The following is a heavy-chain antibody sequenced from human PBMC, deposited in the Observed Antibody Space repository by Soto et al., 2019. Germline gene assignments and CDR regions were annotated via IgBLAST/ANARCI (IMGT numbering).Heavy chain of an antibody. D-gene: IGHD3-22*01. CDR2: IYYSGTT. CDR1: GDSISSGGYY. CDR3: ASTYSTGSSGPFDY. V-gene: IGHV4-31*03. Sequence: QVQLQASGPGLVKPSQTLSLTCTVSGDSISSGGYYWSWIRQHPAKGLEWIGYIYYSGTTYYNPSRESRVTIAADTSENQFSLKVNSVTVADTAVYYCASTYSTGSSGPFDYWGQGALVTVSS. J-gene: IGHJ4*02.